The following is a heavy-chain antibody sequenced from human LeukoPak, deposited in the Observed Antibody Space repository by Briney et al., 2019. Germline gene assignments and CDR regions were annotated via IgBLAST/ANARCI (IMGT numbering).Heavy chain of an antibody. CDR1: GGTFSSYA. Sequence: ASVKVSCKASGGTFSSYAISWVRQAPGQGLEWMGGIIPIFGTANYAQKFQGRVTITADESTSTAYMELSSLRSEDTAVYYCAVVPRLERPGYGSGSQGDAFDIWGQGTMVTVSS. J-gene: IGHJ3*02. V-gene: IGHV1-69*01. D-gene: IGHD3-10*01. CDR3: AVVPRLERPGYGSGSQGDAFDI. CDR2: IIPIFGTA.